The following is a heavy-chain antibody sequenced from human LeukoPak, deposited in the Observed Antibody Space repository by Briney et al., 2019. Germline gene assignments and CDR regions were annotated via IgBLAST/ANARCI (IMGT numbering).Heavy chain of an antibody. CDR2: IKQDGSEK. Sequence: PGGSLRLSCAASGFTFSSYWMSWVRQAPGKGREWVANIKQDGSEKYYVDSVKGRFTISRDNAKNSLYLQMNSLRAEDTAVYYCAREEYSSSWYVDYYYYYMDVWGKGTTVTVSS. CDR3: AREEYSSSWYVDYYYYYMDV. CDR1: GFTFSSYW. D-gene: IGHD6-13*01. V-gene: IGHV3-7*01. J-gene: IGHJ6*03.